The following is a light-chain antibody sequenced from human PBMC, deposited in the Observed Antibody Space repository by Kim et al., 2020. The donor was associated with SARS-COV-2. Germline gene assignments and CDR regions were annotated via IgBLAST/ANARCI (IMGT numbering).Light chain of an antibody. CDR2: DVT. J-gene: IGLJ1*01. V-gene: IGLV2-14*03. Sequence: SPGQSITITCSYIADYKYVSWYRQHPGKGPKLIIYDVTNRPSGVSSRFSGSKSGNTASLTISGLQPEDEAHYYCSSYATITSLALVFGPGTKVTVL. CDR1: YIADYKY. CDR3: SSYATITSLALV.